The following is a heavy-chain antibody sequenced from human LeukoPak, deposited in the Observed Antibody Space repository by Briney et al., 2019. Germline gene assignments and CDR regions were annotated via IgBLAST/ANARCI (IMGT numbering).Heavy chain of an antibody. CDR3: ASQGY. Sequence: PETLSLTCTVSGGSISSSSYYWGWIRQPPGKGLEWIGSIYYSGSTYYNPSLKSRVTISVDTSKNQFSLKLSSVTAADTAVCYCASQGYWGQGTLVTVSS. CDR2: IYYSGST. CDR1: GGSISSSSYY. V-gene: IGHV4-39*01. J-gene: IGHJ4*02.